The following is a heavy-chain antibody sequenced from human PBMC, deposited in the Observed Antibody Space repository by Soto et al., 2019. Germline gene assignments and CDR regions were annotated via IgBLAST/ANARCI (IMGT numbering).Heavy chain of an antibody. CDR2: INAGNGNT. J-gene: IGHJ4*02. V-gene: IGHV1-3*05. Sequence: QVQLVQSGAEEKKPGASVKVSCKASGDTFTTYAMHWVRQAPGQRLEWMGWINAGNGNTKYSQKFQGRVTITRDTFASTADVELRSLRSEHTAVYYFTRLVLSGGYYFEREDYWGPGNLVTVPS. D-gene: IGHD1-26*01. CDR1: GDTFTTYA. CDR3: TRLVLSGGYYFEREDY.